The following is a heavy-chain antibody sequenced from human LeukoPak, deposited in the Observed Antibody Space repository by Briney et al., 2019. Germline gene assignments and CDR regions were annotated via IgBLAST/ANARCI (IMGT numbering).Heavy chain of an antibody. CDR1: GGSVSDYY. V-gene: IGHV4-59*02. Sequence: SETLSLTCTISGGSVSDYYWSWIRQSPGKGLEWIGYIYHTGSTGYSPSLKSRVTISADTSQNQFSLKLSSVTAADTAVYYCASRKLGNDYWGQGTLVTVSS. CDR2: IYHTGST. D-gene: IGHD7-27*01. CDR3: ASRKLGNDY. J-gene: IGHJ4*02.